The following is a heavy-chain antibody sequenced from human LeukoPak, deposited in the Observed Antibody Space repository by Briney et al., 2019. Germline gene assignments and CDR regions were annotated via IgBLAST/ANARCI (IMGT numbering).Heavy chain of an antibody. V-gene: IGHV3-9*01. D-gene: IGHD3-10*01. CDR3: AKSGGFTMVRGVIDY. CDR1: GFTFDDYA. J-gene: IGHJ4*02. CDR2: ISWNSGSI. Sequence: GGSLRLSCAASGFTFDDYAMHWVRQAPGKGLEWVSDISWNSGSIGYADSVKRRFTISRDNAKTSLYLQMNSLRAEDTALYYCAKSGGFTMVRGVIDYWGQGTLVTVSS.